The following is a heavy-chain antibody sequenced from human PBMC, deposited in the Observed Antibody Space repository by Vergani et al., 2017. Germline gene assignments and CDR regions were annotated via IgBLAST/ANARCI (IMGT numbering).Heavy chain of an antibody. Sequence: QVQLVQSGAEVKKPGSSVKVSCKASGGTFSSYAISWVRQAPGQGLEWMGRIISIFGTANYAQKFQGRVTITADESTSTAYMELSSLSSEDTAVYYCARDQLAVAGTTPEGYWGQGTLVTVSS. V-gene: IGHV1-69*15. CDR3: ARDQLAVAGTTPEGY. D-gene: IGHD6-19*01. J-gene: IGHJ4*02. CDR2: IISIFGTA. CDR1: GGTFSSYA.